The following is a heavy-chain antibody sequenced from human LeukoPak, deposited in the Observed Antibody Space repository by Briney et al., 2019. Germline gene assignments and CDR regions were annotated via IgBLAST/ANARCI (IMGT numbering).Heavy chain of an antibody. D-gene: IGHD2-2*02. CDR1: SLTFSSYD. J-gene: IGHJ3*02. CDR3: ARGGMTAIPGDAFDI. CDR2: LTTDSTYI. Sequence: GGSLRLSSAVSSLTFSSYDMNWVRQAPGKGLEWVSSLTTDSTYISYTVSVTGRFTISTDNRKNSLYLEMNNLRAEDTAVYYCARGGMTAIPGDAFDIWGQGTKVTVSS. V-gene: IGHV3-21*01.